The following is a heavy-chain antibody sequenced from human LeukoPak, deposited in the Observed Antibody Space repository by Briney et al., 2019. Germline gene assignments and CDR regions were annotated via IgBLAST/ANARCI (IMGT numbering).Heavy chain of an antibody. CDR1: GFTFSSYS. CDR3: AREWWAYYYYGMDV. CDR2: ISSSSSTI. V-gene: IGHV3-48*01. D-gene: IGHD2-15*01. Sequence: PGGSLRLSCAASGFTFSSYSMNWVRQAPGKGLEWVSYISSSSSTIYYADSVKGRFTISRDNAKNSLYLQMNSLRAEDTAVYYCAREWWAYYYYGMDVWGQGTTVTVSS. J-gene: IGHJ6*02.